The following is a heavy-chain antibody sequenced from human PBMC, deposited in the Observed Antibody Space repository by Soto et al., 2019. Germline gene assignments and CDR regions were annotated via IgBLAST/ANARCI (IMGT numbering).Heavy chain of an antibody. Sequence: ASVKVSCKASGYTFTSYGISWVRQAPGQGLEWMGWISAYNGNTNYAQKLQGRVTMTTDTSTSTAYMELRSLRSYDMAVYYCARARGYCSSTSCSNWFDPWDQGTRVTVSS. D-gene: IGHD2-2*01. V-gene: IGHV1-18*03. CDR3: ARARGYCSSTSCSNWFDP. CDR1: GYTFTSYG. CDR2: ISAYNGNT. J-gene: IGHJ5*02.